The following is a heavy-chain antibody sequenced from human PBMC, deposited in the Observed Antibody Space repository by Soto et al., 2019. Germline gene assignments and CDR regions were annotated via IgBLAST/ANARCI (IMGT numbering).Heavy chain of an antibody. CDR2: INPNRSGT. CDR1: GYTFTGYY. J-gene: IGHJ3*01. Sequence: GASVKVSCKASGYTFTGYYIHWVRQAPGQGLEWMGWINPNRSGTKYAQKFQGWVTMTRDTSISAAYLELNRLESGDTAVYYCARGRDSSGYYSPTDAFDLWGQGTMVTVSS. CDR3: ARGRDSSGYYSPTDAFDL. V-gene: IGHV1-2*04. D-gene: IGHD3-22*01.